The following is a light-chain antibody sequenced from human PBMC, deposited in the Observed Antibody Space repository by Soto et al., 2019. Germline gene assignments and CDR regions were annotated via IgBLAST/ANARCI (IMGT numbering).Light chain of an antibody. V-gene: IGKV1-9*01. CDR1: QGISSY. J-gene: IGKJ4*01. CDR3: QQLNSYPPFT. Sequence: DIQLTQSPSFLPASVGDRVTITCRASQGISSYLAWYQQKPGKAPKLLIYAASTLQSGVPSRFSSSGSGTEFTLTISSLQPEDFATYYCQQLNSYPPFTFGGGTKVEIK. CDR2: AAS.